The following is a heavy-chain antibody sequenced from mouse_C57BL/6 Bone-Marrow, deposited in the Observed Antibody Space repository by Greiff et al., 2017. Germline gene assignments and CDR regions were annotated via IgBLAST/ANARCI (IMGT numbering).Heavy chain of an antibody. J-gene: IGHJ3*01. CDR1: GFTFSDYY. Sequence: EVQLVESGGGLVQPGGSLKLSCAASGFTFSDYYMYWVRQTPEKRLEWVAYISNGGGSTYYPDTVKGRFTISRDNAKNTLYLQMSRLKSEDTAMYYCAREVLNWVLAYWGQGTLVTVSA. V-gene: IGHV5-12*01. CDR2: ISNGGGST. D-gene: IGHD4-1*01. CDR3: AREVLNWVLAY.